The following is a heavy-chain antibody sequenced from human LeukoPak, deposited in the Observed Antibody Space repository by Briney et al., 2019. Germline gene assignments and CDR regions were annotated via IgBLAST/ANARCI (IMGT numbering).Heavy chain of an antibody. J-gene: IGHJ4*02. CDR2: IRSKAFGETT. D-gene: IGHD6-19*01. CDR3: TRIAVAGVALDY. V-gene: IGHV3-49*04. Sequence: PGGSLRLSCTASGFTFGDYALNWVRQPPGKGLEWVGFIRSKAFGETTENAASVKGRFTISRDDSKSIVYLQMNSLKSEDTAVYYCTRIAVAGVALDYWGQGALVTASS. CDR1: GFTFGDYA.